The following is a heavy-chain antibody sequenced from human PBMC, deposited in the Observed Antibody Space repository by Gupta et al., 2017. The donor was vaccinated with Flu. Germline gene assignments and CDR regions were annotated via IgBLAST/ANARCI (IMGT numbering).Heavy chain of an antibody. J-gene: IGHJ4*02. CDR3: ATLTTGC. CDR1: GFTFSGSY. CDR2: INPDGSST. Sequence: EVQLVESGGGLVQPGGSLRLSCAASGFTFSGSYLQWVRQAPGKGLVWVSRINPDGSSTTYADSVKGRFTISRDNAKNTLYLQMNSLGADDTAVYYCATLTTGCGGQGTLVTVSS. D-gene: IGHD4-11*01. V-gene: IGHV3-74*03.